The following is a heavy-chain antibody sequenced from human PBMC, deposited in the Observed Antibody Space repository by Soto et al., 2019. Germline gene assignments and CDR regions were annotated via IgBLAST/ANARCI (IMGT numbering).Heavy chain of an antibody. CDR2: IYYSGST. CDR3: ARRLSTHYDFWSGYIQYYYYMDV. CDR1: GGSVSSGSYY. J-gene: IGHJ6*03. Sequence: SETLSLTCTVSGGSVSSGSYYWSWIRQPPGKGLEWIGYIYYSGSTNYNPSLKSRVTISVDTSKNQFSLKLSSVTAADTAVYYCARRLSTHYDFWSGYIQYYYYMDVWGKGTTVTVSS. D-gene: IGHD3-3*01. V-gene: IGHV4-61*01.